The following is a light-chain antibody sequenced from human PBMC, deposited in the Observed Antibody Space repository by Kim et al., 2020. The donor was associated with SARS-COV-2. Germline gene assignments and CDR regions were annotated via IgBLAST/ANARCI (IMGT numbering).Light chain of an antibody. V-gene: IGKV3-11*01. J-gene: IGKJ4*01. Sequence: EIVLTQSPATLSLSPGERATLSCRASQSVGSYLAWYQQRPGQAPRLLIYDASNRATGIPARFSGSGSGTDFTLTINSLEPEDFAVYYCQQRVNWPTVTFGGGTKVDIK. CDR3: QQRVNWPTVT. CDR2: DAS. CDR1: QSVGSY.